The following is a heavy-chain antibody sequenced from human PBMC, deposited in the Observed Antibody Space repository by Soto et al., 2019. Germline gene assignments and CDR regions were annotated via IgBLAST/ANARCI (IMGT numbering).Heavy chain of an antibody. D-gene: IGHD3-10*01. V-gene: IGHV4-34*01. CDR1: SGSFSGHY. Sequence: QVQLQQWGAGLLKPSETLSLTCAVYSGSFSGHYWSWIRQPPGKGLEWIGEINHGGSTNYNPSLKRRVTISVDTSKNQFSLKLSSVTAADTSVYYCARGRLVPVSSYGSGSYYKAFDYWGQGTLVTVSS. CDR2: INHGGST. CDR3: ARGRLVPVSSYGSGSYYKAFDY. J-gene: IGHJ4*02.